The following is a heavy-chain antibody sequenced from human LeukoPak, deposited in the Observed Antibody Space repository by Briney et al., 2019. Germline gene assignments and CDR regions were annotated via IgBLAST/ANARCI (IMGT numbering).Heavy chain of an antibody. CDR3: ARALFLSPYFDY. Sequence: PSETLSLTCTVSGGSISSGSYYWSWIRQPAGKGLEWIGRIYTSGSTNYNPSLKSRVTISVDTSKNQFSLKLSSVTAADTAVYYCARALFLSPYFDYWGQGTLVTVSS. CDR1: GGSISSGSYY. J-gene: IGHJ4*02. CDR2: IYTSGST. D-gene: IGHD2/OR15-2a*01. V-gene: IGHV4-61*02.